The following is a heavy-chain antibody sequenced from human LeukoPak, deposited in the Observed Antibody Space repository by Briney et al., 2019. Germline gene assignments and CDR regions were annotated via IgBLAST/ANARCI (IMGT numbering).Heavy chain of an antibody. J-gene: IGHJ4*02. CDR1: GFTLIIYS. D-gene: IGHD6-6*01. V-gene: IGHV3-21*06. CDR3: AKNRESSSSHFDC. Sequence: GGCLRLSCAVSGFTLIIYSIKWVRQAPGKVLEWVYTISSSSSVISYADSVQGRFTISRENAKNSLYLQINSLRAEDTAVYYCAKNRESSSSHFDCWGQGTLVTVSS. CDR2: ISSSSSVI.